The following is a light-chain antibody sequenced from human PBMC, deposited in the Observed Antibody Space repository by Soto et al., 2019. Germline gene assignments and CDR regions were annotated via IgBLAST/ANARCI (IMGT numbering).Light chain of an antibody. CDR2: DAS. CDR3: LQYHNLPLP. Sequence: DIQMTQSPSSLSASVGDRVTITCQASQDISNYLNWYQQKPGKAPKLLIYDASNLETEVPSRFSGSGCGTDFTFTSSSLLPEDDATYYCLQYHNLPLPFGGGTKVEIK. V-gene: IGKV1-33*01. CDR1: QDISNY. J-gene: IGKJ4*01.